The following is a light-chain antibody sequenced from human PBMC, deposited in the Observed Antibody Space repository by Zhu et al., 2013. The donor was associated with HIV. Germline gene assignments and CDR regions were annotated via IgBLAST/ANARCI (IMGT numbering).Light chain of an antibody. CDR3: TSFTTSRLI. CDR1: SSNIGGNT. Sequence: QSVLTQPPSASGTPGQRVTISCSGGSSNIGGNTVTWYQQLPRTAPKLLIYSNTERPSGVPDRFSGSKSGTSASLVISGLQAEDEGDYYCTSFTTSRLIFGGGTKLTVL. CDR2: SNT. J-gene: IGLJ2*01. V-gene: IGLV1-44*01.